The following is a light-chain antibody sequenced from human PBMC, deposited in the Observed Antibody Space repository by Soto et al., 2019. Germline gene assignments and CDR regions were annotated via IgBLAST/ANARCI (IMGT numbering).Light chain of an antibody. V-gene: IGKV1-16*01. Sequence: DIPLTQSPSSLSASVGDRVTITCRASQGISNYLARYQRKPGKAPQLLIYDASSLQSGVPSRFSGSGSGTEFTLTISSLQPDDFAIYYCQQYNSYSQTFGQGTKVDIK. CDR3: QQYNSYSQT. CDR1: QGISNY. CDR2: DAS. J-gene: IGKJ1*01.